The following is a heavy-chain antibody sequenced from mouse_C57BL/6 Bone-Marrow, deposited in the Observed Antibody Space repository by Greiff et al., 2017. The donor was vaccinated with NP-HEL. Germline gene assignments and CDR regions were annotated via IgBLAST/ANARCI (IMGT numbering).Heavy chain of an antibody. CDR1: GYTFTSYG. CDR3: ARGKFESG. V-gene: IGHV1-81*01. D-gene: IGHD6-2*01. Sequence: VQLQQSGAELARPGASVKLSCKASGYTFTSYGISWVKQRTGQGLEWIGEIYPRSGYTYYNEKFKGKATLTADKSSSTAYMALRSLTSEDSAVYFCARGKFESGWGTGTTVTVSS. J-gene: IGHJ1*03. CDR2: IYPRSGYT.